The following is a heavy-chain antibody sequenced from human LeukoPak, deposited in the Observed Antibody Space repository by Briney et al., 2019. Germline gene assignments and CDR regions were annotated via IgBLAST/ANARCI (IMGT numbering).Heavy chain of an antibody. V-gene: IGHV3-23*01. CDR3: SKDGLYYDGSEHVYYFDS. J-gene: IGHJ4*02. CDR1: GFTFSRSA. Sequence: GGSLRLSCAASGFTFSRSAMTWVRQGPGTGLEFVASIIYSGGATYYADSVKGRFTISRDNSKNTLYLQMNSLRAEDTALYYCSKDGLYYDGSEHVYYFDSWGQGTLVTVSS. CDR2: IIYSGGAT. D-gene: IGHD3-22*01.